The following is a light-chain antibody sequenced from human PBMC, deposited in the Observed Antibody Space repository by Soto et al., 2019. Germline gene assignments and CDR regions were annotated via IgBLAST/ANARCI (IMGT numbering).Light chain of an antibody. CDR3: QQYNTWLAWT. CDR1: QSVNSN. V-gene: IGKV3-15*01. J-gene: IGKJ1*01. Sequence: EIVMTQSPATLSVSPGERATLSCRASQSVNSNLAWFQQRPGQAPRLLIYGASTTATGIPGRFSGSVSGTEFTLTISRLQSEYIAVYYCQQYNTWLAWTFGQGTKVEIK. CDR2: GAS.